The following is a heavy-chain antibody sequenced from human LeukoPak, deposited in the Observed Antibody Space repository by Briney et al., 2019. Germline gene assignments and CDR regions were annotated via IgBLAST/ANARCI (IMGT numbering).Heavy chain of an antibody. J-gene: IGHJ4*02. CDR1: GGTFSSYA. V-gene: IGHV1-69*06. CDR2: IIPIFGTA. CDR3: ASIGYSGSYHFDY. D-gene: IGHD1-26*01. Sequence: ASVKVSCKASGGTFSSYAISWVRQAPGQGLEWMGGIIPIFGTANYAQKFQGRVTITADKSTSTAYKELSSLRSEDTAVYYCASIGYSGSYHFDYWGQGTLVTVSS.